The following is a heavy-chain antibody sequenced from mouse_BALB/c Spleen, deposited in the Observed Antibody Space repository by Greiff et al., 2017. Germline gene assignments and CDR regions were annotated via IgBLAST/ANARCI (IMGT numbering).Heavy chain of an antibody. CDR3: ARNYRYDEKGSAFDY. CDR2: ILPGSGST. D-gene: IGHD2-14*01. V-gene: IGHV1-9*01. J-gene: IGHJ2*01. Sequence: QVQLKQSGAELMTPGASVKISCKATGYTFSSYWIEWVKQRPGHGLEWIGGILPGSGSTNYNEKFKGKATFTADTSSNTAYMQLSSLTSEDSAVYYCARNYRYDEKGSAFDYWGQGTTLTVSS. CDR1: GYTFSSYW.